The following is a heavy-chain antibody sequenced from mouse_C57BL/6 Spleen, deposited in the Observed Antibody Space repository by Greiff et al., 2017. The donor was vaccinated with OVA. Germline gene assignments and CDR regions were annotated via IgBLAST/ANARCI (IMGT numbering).Heavy chain of an antibody. CDR2: INPSSGYT. Sequence: VQRVESGAELAKPGASVKLSCKASGYTFTSYWMHWVKQRPGQGLEWIGYINPSSGYTKYNQKFKDKATLTADKSSSTAYMQLSSLTYEDSAVYYCARDWDEGYFDVWGTGTTVTVSS. D-gene: IGHD4-1*01. CDR1: GYTFTSYW. V-gene: IGHV1-7*01. J-gene: IGHJ1*03. CDR3: ARDWDEGYFDV.